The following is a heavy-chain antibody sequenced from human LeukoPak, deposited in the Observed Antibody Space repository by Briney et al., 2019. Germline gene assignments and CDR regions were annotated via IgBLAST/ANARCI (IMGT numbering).Heavy chain of an antibody. Sequence: GGSLRLSCAASGFTVSSNYMSWVCQAPGKGLEWVSVIYSGGSTYYADSVKGRFTISRDNSKNTLYLQMNSLRAEDTAVYYCARGWSYYYMDVWGKGTTVTVSS. V-gene: IGHV3-66*02. D-gene: IGHD2-15*01. CDR1: GFTVSSNY. J-gene: IGHJ6*03. CDR2: IYSGGST. CDR3: ARGWSYYYMDV.